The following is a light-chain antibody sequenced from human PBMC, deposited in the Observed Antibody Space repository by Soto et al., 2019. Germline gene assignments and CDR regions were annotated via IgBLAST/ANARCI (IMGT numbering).Light chain of an antibody. Sequence: SVLTQPPSVSGAPGQRVTISCTGSSSSIGGGYDVHWYQQFPGTAPKLLIYGNRYRPSGVPDRFSGSKSGTSASLAITGLQAEDEADYYCLSYDRSLSVVVFGGRTKLTVL. CDR1: SSSIGGGYD. CDR2: GNR. J-gene: IGLJ2*01. CDR3: LSYDRSLSVVV. V-gene: IGLV1-40*01.